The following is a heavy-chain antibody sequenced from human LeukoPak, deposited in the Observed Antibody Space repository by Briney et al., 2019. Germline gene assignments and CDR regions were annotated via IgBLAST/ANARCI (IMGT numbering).Heavy chain of an antibody. CDR3: AKVPGVLRFLEWSDRTLDY. CDR1: GFTFSIYW. D-gene: IGHD3-3*01. J-gene: IGHJ4*02. Sequence: PGGSLRLSCTASGFTFSIYWMSWVRQAPGKGPEWVANIKYDGNEMHYVDSVKGRFTISRDNSKNTLYLQMNSLRAEDTAVYYCAKVPGVLRFLEWSDRTLDYWGQGTLVTVSS. CDR2: IKYDGNEM. V-gene: IGHV3-7*03.